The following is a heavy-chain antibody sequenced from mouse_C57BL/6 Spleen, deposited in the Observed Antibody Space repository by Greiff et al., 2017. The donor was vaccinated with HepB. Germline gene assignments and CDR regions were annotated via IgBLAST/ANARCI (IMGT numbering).Heavy chain of an antibody. CDR3: ARTNYAPITTVVFDY. Sequence: QVQLQQPGPELVKPGASVKLSCKASGYTFTSYWMHWVKQRPGQGLEWIGNINPSNGGTNYNEKFKSKATLTVDKSSSTAYMQLSSLTSQDSAVYYCARTNYAPITTVVFDYWGQGTTLTVSS. CDR2: INPSNGGT. V-gene: IGHV1-53*01. J-gene: IGHJ2*01. D-gene: IGHD1-1*01. CDR1: GYTFTSYW.